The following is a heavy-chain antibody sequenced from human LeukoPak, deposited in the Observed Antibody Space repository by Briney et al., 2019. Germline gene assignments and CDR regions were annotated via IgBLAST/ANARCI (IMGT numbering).Heavy chain of an antibody. J-gene: IGHJ6*03. D-gene: IGHD6-6*01. CDR3: ARASGSSSGGWVYYYYMDV. CDR1: GITFSSDT. V-gene: IGHV3-48*01. Sequence: LRLSLAASGITFSSDTMKWVRHGTGEGQGWVSYISSSSNTIYYAYSVKGRFTISRDNAKNSLYLQMNSLRADDTAVYYCARASGSSSGGWVYYYYMDVWGKGTTVTVSS. CDR2: ISSSSNTI.